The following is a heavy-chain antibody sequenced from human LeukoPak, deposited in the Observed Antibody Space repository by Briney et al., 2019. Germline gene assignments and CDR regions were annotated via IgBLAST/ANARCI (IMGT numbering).Heavy chain of an antibody. D-gene: IGHD3-16*01. Sequence: ASVKVSCKASGYTFTRTGISWVRQAPGQGLEWMGWISGFSGDTSYAQKVQGRVNMTTDTSTSTAYMELRSLRSDDTAVYYCARDRVHFDYVWGTAGGMDVWGQGTTDTVSS. CDR1: GYTFTRTG. V-gene: IGHV1-18*01. CDR2: ISGFSGDT. J-gene: IGHJ6*02. CDR3: ARDRVHFDYVWGTAGGMDV.